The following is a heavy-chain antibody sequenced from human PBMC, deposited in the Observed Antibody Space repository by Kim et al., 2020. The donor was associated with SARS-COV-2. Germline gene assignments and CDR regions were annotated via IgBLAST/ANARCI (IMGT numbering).Heavy chain of an antibody. CDR3: ARFQHGSGSYLDPFDI. D-gene: IGHD3-10*01. V-gene: IGHV4-59*01. CDR2: MHYSGRA. J-gene: IGHJ3*02. CDR1: GGSLSPYY. Sequence: SETLSLTCTVSGGSLSPYYWSWIRQPPGKVLEWIGYMHYSGRANYSPSLKSRVAISVDTSKNHFSLNLTSVTAADTAKYFCARFQHGSGSYLDPFDIWGQGTLVTVSS.